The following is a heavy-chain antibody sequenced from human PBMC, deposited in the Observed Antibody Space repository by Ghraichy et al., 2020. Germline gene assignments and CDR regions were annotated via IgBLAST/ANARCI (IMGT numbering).Heavy chain of an antibody. CDR2: ISSSSSTI. V-gene: IGHV3-48*02. CDR1: GFTFSSYS. Sequence: GESLNISCAASGFTFSSYSMSWVRQAPGKGLEWVSYISSSSSTIYYADSVKSRFTISRDNAKNSLHLQMNSLRDEDTAVYYCARPNREYYDFWSGYYRNWGQGTLVTVSS. D-gene: IGHD3-3*01. J-gene: IGHJ4*02. CDR3: ARPNREYYDFWSGYYRN.